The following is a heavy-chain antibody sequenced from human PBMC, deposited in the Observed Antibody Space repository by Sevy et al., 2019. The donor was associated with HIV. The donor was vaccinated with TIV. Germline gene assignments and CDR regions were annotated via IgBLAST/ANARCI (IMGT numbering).Heavy chain of an antibody. CDR2: MNPNSGNT. V-gene: IGHV1-8*01. CDR1: GYTFTSYD. Sequence: ASVKVSCKASGYTFTSYDINWVRQATGQGLEWMGWMNPNSGNTGYAQKFQGRDTMTRNTCISTAYMELSILRSEDTDVYYCARGLGGSSGYGIWGQGTLVTVSS. CDR3: ARGLGGSSGYGI. J-gene: IGHJ4*02. D-gene: IGHD3-22*01.